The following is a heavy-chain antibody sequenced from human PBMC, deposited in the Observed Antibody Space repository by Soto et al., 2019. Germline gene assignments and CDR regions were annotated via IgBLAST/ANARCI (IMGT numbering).Heavy chain of an antibody. V-gene: IGHV4-4*02. D-gene: IGHD3-10*01. CDR3: ARDPSTFGELLSYYYGMDV. CDR2: IYHSGST. Sequence: SETLSLTCAVSGGSISSSNWWSWVRQPPGKGQEWIGEIYHSGSTNYNPSLKSRVTISVDKSKNQFSLKLSSVTAADTAVYYCARDPSTFGELLSYYYGMDVWGQGTTVTVS. J-gene: IGHJ6*02. CDR1: GGSISSSNW.